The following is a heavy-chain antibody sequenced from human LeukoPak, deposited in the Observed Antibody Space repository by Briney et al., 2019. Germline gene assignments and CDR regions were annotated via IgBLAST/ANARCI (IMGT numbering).Heavy chain of an antibody. CDR3: ARGDDYGGAWYYFDC. CDR1: GFTVSRNY. Sequence: PGGSLRLSCAASGFTVSRNYYMNWVRQAPGKGLEWVSVIYSAGSTYYADSVKGRVTISRDNSKNTVYLQMNSLRAEDTAVYYCARGDDYGGAWYYFDCWGQGTLVTVSS. D-gene: IGHD4-23*01. J-gene: IGHJ4*02. V-gene: IGHV3-53*01. CDR2: IYSAGST.